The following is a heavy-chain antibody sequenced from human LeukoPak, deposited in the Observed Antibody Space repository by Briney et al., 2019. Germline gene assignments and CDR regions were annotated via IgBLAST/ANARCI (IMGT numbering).Heavy chain of an antibody. CDR1: GGSLSSYY. Sequence: SETLSLTCTVSGGSLSSYYWSWIRQPAGKGLEWIGRIYTSGSTNYNPSLKSRVTMSVDTSKNQFSLKLSSVTAADTAVCYCARTPTGPYYYYYGMDVWGQGTTVTVSS. V-gene: IGHV4-4*07. D-gene: IGHD4-11*01. J-gene: IGHJ6*02. CDR3: ARTPTGPYYYYYGMDV. CDR2: IYTSGST.